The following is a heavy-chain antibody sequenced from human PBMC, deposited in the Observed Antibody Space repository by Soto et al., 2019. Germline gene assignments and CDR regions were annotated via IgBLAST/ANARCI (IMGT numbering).Heavy chain of an antibody. CDR1: GGSISSYY. CDR2: IYYSGST. D-gene: IGHD1-26*01. CDR3: ARQGQWEPFSGMDV. V-gene: IGHV4-59*08. J-gene: IGHJ6*02. Sequence: AETLSLTCTVSGGSISSYYWSWIRQPPGKGLEWIGYIYYSGSTNYNPSIKSRVTISVDTSKNQFSLKLSSVTAADTAVYYCARQGQWEPFSGMDVWGQGTTVTVSS.